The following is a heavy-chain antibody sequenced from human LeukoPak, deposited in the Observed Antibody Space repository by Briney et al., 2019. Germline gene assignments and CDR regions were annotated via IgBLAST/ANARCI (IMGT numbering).Heavy chain of an antibody. J-gene: IGHJ2*01. D-gene: IGHD7-27*01. CDR3: AGVDKLGSWYLDL. CDR1: GFTFSGYS. V-gene: IGHV3-48*02. Sequence: GESLRLSCAASGFTFSGYSMNWVRQAPGTGQEWISYISSGSNTIYYADSVEGRYTISRDNAKNSLYLQMNSLRDEDTAVYYCAGVDKLGSWYLDLWGRGTMVTVCS. CDR2: ISSGSNTI.